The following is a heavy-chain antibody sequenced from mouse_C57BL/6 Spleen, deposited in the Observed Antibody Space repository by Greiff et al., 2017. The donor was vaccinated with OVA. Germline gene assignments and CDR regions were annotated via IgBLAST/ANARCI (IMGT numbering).Heavy chain of an antibody. CDR2: LDPSDSYT. D-gene: IGHD1-1*01. Sequence: VQLQQPGAELVMPGASVKLSCKASGYTFTSYWMHWVKQRPGQGLEWIGELDPSDSYTNYNQKFKGKSTLTVDKSSSTAYMQLSSLTSEDSSGYYCARGYGSSYPAWFAYWGQGTLVTVSA. CDR3: ARGYGSSYPAWFAY. CDR1: GYTFTSYW. V-gene: IGHV1-69*01. J-gene: IGHJ3*01.